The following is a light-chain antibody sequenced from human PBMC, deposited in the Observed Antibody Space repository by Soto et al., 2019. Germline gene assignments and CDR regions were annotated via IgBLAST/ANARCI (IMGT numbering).Light chain of an antibody. CDR1: QSMDNW. J-gene: IGKJ1*01. CDR2: KAS. Sequence: DIQMTQSPSTLSASVGDRVTVTCRASQSMDNWLAWYQQKPGKAPNLLIYKASTLENGVPSRFSGTGSGTEFIFTISSLQSDDVATYYCQQYNGTFGQGTKVEI. V-gene: IGKV1-5*03. CDR3: QQYNGT.